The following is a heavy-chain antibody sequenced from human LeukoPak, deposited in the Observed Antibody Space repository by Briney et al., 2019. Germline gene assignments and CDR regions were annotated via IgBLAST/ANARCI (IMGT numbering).Heavy chain of an antibody. CDR3: ARDSDWNVDY. CDR1: GYTFTSYG. D-gene: IGHD1-1*01. Sequence: ASVKVSCKASGYTFTSYGITWIRQAPGQGLEWLGWISPYNGATEYAQNLQDRVSMTTDTSTNTAYIEVRSLKSDDTAVYYCARDSDWNVDYWGQGTLVTVSS. V-gene: IGHV1-18*01. CDR2: ISPYNGAT. J-gene: IGHJ4*02.